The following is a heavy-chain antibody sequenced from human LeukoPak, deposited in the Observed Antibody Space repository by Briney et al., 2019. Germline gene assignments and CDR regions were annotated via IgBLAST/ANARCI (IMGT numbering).Heavy chain of an antibody. CDR1: GGSFSGYY. V-gene: IGHV4-59*01. CDR2: IYSSGST. D-gene: IGHD2-21*02. Sequence: SETLSLTCAVYGGSFSGYYWSWIRQPPGKGLEWIGYIYSSGSTNYNPSLKSRITISVDTSKNQFSLKLSSVTAADTAVYYCARFAYCGGHCWYYFDYWGQGSLVTVSS. J-gene: IGHJ4*02. CDR3: ARFAYCGGHCWYYFDY.